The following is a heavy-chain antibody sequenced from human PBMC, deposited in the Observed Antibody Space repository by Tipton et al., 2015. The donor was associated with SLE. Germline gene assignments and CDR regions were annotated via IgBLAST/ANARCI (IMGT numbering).Heavy chain of an antibody. J-gene: IGHJ4*02. CDR1: GGSITSGSYY. D-gene: IGHD3-22*01. CDR3: ARVPRTFYYDYSGHFDY. Sequence: TLSLTCTVSGGSITSGSYYWSWLRQPAGKGLEWIGHIYTSGRISYNPSLKSRVTISVDTSKNQLSLPLSSVTAADTAVYYCARVPRTFYYDYSGHFDYWGPGTLVTVSS. CDR2: IYTSGRI. V-gene: IGHV4-61*09.